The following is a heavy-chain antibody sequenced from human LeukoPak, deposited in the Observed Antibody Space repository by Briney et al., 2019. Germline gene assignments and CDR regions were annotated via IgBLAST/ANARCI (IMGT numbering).Heavy chain of an antibody. CDR1: GGSISSGNW. D-gene: IGHD6-6*01. J-gene: IGHJ6*03. CDR3: ATVAASPLYYYYMDV. CDR2: IYHSGST. Sequence: NPSETLSLTCAVSGGSISSGNWWSWVRQPPGKGLEWIGEIYHSGSTNYNPSVKSRVTISVDTSKNQFSLKLSSVTAADTAVYYCATVAASPLYYYYMDVWGKGTTVTISS. V-gene: IGHV4-4*02.